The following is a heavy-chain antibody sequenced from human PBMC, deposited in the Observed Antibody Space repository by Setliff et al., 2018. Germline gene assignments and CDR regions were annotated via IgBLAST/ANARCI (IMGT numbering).Heavy chain of an antibody. CDR2: IYTDGTT. V-gene: IGHV4-61*02. J-gene: IGHJ6*02. CDR3: AKEHVVISFVTNTHHHYGMDV. CDR1: GASLRSGSNY. D-gene: IGHD2-8*01. Sequence: SETLSLTCTVSGASLRSGSNYWGWFRQPAGKGLEWIGRIYTDGTTNYNPSLKSRVSVSADTSMNHFSLRMTSVSAADTAVYYCAKEHVVISFVTNTHHHYGMDVWGQGATVTVSS.